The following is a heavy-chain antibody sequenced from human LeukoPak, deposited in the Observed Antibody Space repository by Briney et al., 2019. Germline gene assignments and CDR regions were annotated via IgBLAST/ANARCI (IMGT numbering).Heavy chain of an antibody. Sequence: SGPTLVNPTQTLTLTCTFSGFSLSTSGMCVSWIRQPPGKALEWLARIDWDDDKFYSTSLKTRLTISKGTSKNQVVLTMTNMDPVDTATYYCARVTKSRLDFDYWGQGTLVTVSS. CDR3: ARVTKSRLDFDY. D-gene: IGHD2-8*01. CDR2: IDWDDDK. J-gene: IGHJ4*02. V-gene: IGHV2-70*17. CDR1: GFSLSTSGMC.